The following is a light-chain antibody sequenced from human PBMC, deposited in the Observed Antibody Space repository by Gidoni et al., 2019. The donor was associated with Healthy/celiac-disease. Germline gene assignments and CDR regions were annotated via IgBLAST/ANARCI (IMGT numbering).Light chain of an antibody. CDR3: MQDLQTPCT. CDR2: VGS. Sequence: DIVMPQSPLSLPVTPGEPASISCRSSQSLLHSNGYNYWDWYLQKAGQSPQLLIYVGSKRAAVVPGRFSGSGSGTDFTLKISRVEAEDVGVYYCMQDLQTPCTFGQGTKLEIK. CDR1: QSLLHSNGYNY. J-gene: IGKJ2*02. V-gene: IGKV2-28*01.